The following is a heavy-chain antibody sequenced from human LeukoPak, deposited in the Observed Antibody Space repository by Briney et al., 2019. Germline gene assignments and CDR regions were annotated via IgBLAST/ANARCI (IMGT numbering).Heavy chain of an antibody. V-gene: IGHV1-46*01. CDR1: GYTFTSYY. CDR2: INPSGGST. D-gene: IGHD3-9*01. J-gene: IGHJ6*02. CDR3: ARGRSILTGYYKQIYYYGMDV. Sequence: GASVKVSCKASGYTFTSYYMHWVRQAPGQGLEWMGIINPSGGSTSYAQKFQGRVTMTRSTSISTAYMELSSLRSEDTAVYYCARGRSILTGYYKQIYYYGMDVWGQGTTVTVSS.